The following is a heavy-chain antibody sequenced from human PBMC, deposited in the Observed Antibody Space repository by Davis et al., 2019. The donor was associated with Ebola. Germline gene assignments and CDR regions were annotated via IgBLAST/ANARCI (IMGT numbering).Heavy chain of an antibody. CDR2: INHSGST. CDR1: GGSFSGYY. D-gene: IGHD3-16*01. CDR3: ARGFGATFDY. J-gene: IGHJ4*02. Sequence: MPLETLSLTCAVYGGSFSGYYWSWIRQPPGKGLEWIGEINHSGSTNYNPSLKSRVTISVDTSKNQFSLKLSSVTAADTAVYYCARGFGATFDYWGQGTLVTVSS. V-gene: IGHV4-34*01.